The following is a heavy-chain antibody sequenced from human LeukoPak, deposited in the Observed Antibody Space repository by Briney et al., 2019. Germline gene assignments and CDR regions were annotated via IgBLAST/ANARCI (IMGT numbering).Heavy chain of an antibody. D-gene: IGHD6-13*01. CDR2: ISSSSSTI. CDR3: ARDPNPSSWLPYYYYYMDV. J-gene: IGHJ6*03. V-gene: IGHV3-48*01. Sequence: GGSLRLSCAASEFTFSSYSMNWVRQAPGKGLEWVSYISSSSSTIYYADSVKGRFTISRDNAKNSLYLQMNSLRAEDTAVYYCARDPNPSSWLPYYYYYMDVWGKGTTVTVSS. CDR1: EFTFSSYS.